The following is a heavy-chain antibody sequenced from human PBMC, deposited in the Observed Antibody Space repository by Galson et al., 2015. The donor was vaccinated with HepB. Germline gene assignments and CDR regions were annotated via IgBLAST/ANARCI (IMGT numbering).Heavy chain of an antibody. CDR1: GFTFSSYA. D-gene: IGHD1-26*01. CDR2: ISGSGGST. Sequence: SLRLSCAASGFTFSSYAMSWVRQAPGKGLEWVSAISGSGGSTYYADSVKGRFTISRDNSKNTLYLQMNSLRAEDTAVYYCAKDTERGDGSYGGLGAFDIWGQGTMVTVSS. J-gene: IGHJ3*02. V-gene: IGHV3-23*01. CDR3: AKDTERGDGSYGGLGAFDI.